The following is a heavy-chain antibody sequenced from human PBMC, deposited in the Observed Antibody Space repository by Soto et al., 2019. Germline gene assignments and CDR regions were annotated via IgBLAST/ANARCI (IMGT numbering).Heavy chain of an antibody. CDR3: AKDEGVYSSSSPYYYMDV. CDR1: GFTFDDYA. D-gene: IGHD6-6*01. Sequence: GGSLRLSCAASGFTFDDYAMHWVRQAPGKGLEWVSGISWNSGSIGYADSVKGRFTISRDNAKNSLYLQMNSLRAEDTALYYCAKDEGVYSSSSPYYYMDVWGKGTTVTVSS. J-gene: IGHJ6*03. V-gene: IGHV3-9*01. CDR2: ISWNSGSI.